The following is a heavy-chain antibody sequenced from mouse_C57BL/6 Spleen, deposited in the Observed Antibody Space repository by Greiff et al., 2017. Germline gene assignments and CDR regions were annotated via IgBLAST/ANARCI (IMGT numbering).Heavy chain of an antibody. CDR2: ISYDGSN. CDR3: ARDRYYVDD. Sequence: ESGPGLVKPSQSLSLTCSVTGYSITSGYYWNWIRQFPGNKLEWMGYISYDGSNNYNPSLKNRISITRDTSKNQYFLTLNSVTTEDTATYYCARDRYYVDDWGQGTTLTVSS. J-gene: IGHJ2*01. V-gene: IGHV3-6*01. CDR1: GYSITSGYY.